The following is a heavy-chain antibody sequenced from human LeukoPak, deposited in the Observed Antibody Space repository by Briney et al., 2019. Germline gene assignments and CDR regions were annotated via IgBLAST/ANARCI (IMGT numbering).Heavy chain of an antibody. CDR3: SRKGESDVIDY. CDR1: GGSFSGYY. D-gene: IGHD2/OR15-2a*01. J-gene: IGHJ4*02. Sequence: SETLSLTCAVYGGSFSGYYWSCIRQPPGKGLEWIGEINQSGGTNYNPSLKSRVTISIDTSKNQFSLKLSSVTAAAPAVYYCSRKGESDVIDYWGQGTLVTVSS. CDR2: INQSGGT. V-gene: IGHV4-34*01.